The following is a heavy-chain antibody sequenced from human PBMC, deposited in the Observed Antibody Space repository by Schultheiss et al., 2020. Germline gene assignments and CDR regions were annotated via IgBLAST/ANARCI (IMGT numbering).Heavy chain of an antibody. J-gene: IGHJ4*02. CDR3: ERDRHSSGLYD. V-gene: IGHV4-59*01. CDR2: IYYSGST. CDR1: GGSISSYY. D-gene: IGHD6-19*01. Sequence: SETLSLTCTVSGGSISSYYWSWIRQPPGKGLEWIGYIYYSGSTNYNPSLKSRVTISVDTSKNQFSLKLSSVTAADTAVYYCERDRHSSGLYDWGQGTLVTVSS.